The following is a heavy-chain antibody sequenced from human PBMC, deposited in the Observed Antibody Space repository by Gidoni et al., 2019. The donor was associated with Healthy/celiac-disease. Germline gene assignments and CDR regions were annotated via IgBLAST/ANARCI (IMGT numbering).Heavy chain of an antibody. J-gene: IGHJ5*02. CDR2: IKSKADGGTT. Sequence: EVQLVESGGGLVKPGGSLRLSCAASSFTFSNACMNWVRQAPGKGLAWVGRIKSKADGGTTAYAAPVKGRFTISRDDSKNTRYLQMNRLKTEDTAVYYCTAYSYYYGSGSAPGFDPWGQGTLVTVSS. CDR3: TAYSYYYGSGSAPGFDP. V-gene: IGHV3-15*07. CDR1: SFTFSNAC. D-gene: IGHD3-10*01.